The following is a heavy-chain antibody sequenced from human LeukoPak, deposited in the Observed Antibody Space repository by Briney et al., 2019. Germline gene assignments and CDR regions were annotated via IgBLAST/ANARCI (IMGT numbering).Heavy chain of an antibody. D-gene: IGHD1-26*01. Sequence: PGGSLRLSCAASGFTFSSYSMNWVRQAPGKGLEWVSYISSSSSTIYYADSVKGRFTISRDNAKNSLYLQMNSLITEDTAVYYCARSGGSSNYYYYMDVWGKGTTVTVSS. CDR2: ISSSSSTI. V-gene: IGHV3-48*04. CDR1: GFTFSSYS. J-gene: IGHJ6*03. CDR3: ARSGGSSNYYYYMDV.